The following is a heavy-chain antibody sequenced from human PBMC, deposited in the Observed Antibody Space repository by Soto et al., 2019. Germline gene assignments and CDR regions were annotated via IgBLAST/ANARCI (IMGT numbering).Heavy chain of an antibody. Sequence: SETLSLTCAVSGGSICSGGYAWRWIRQPPGKGLEWIGYIYHSGSTYYNPSLKSRVTISVDRSKNQFSLKLSSVTAAGTAVYYCAAGGGLPRYYWGQGTLVTVSS. CDR2: IYHSGST. D-gene: IGHD5-12*01. V-gene: IGHV4-30-2*01. CDR1: GGSICSGGYA. J-gene: IGHJ4*02. CDR3: AAGGGLPRYY.